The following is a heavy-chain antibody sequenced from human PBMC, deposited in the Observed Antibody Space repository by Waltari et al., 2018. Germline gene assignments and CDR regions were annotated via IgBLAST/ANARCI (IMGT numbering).Heavy chain of an antibody. Sequence: EVQLVESGGRLVQPGRSLRLSCATSGLSFSEYGISWSRHVPGKGLEWVGFLRSEAYGGTPEYAASVRGRFTISRDDSKGLAYLQMNNLRTEDTAVYYCNGRDDYNGGHWGQGTLVTVSS. CDR2: LRSEAYGGTP. CDR1: GLSFSEYG. CDR3: NGRDDYNGGH. V-gene: IGHV3-49*03. D-gene: IGHD4-4*01. J-gene: IGHJ4*02.